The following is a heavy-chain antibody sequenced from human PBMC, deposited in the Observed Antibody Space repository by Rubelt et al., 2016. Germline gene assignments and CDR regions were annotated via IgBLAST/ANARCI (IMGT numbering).Heavy chain of an antibody. CDR3: TTFIVVVPAAIWWCGMDD. Sequence: SLRLSCAASGFTFSNAWMSWVRQAPGKGLEWVGRIKSKTDGGTTDYAAPVKGRFTISRDDSKNTLYLQMNSLKTEDTAVYYCTTFIVVVPAAIWWCGMDDGGQGTTVTVS. D-gene: IGHD2-2*01. CDR2: IKSKTDGGTT. CDR1: GFTFSNAW. V-gene: IGHV3-15*01. J-gene: IGHJ6*02.